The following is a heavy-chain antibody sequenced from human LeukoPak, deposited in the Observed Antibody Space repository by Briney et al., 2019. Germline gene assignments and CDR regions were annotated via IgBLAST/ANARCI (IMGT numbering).Heavy chain of an antibody. CDR3: ARVGSSSWYGFAAFDI. V-gene: IGHV4-59*01. CDR2: IYYSGST. J-gene: IGHJ3*02. CDR1: GGSISSYY. Sequence: SETLSLTCTVSGGSISSYYWSWIRQPPGKGLEWIGYIYYSGSTNYNPSPKSRVTISVDTSKNQFSLKLSSVTAADTAVYYCARVGSSSWYGFAAFDIWGQGTMVTVSS. D-gene: IGHD6-13*01.